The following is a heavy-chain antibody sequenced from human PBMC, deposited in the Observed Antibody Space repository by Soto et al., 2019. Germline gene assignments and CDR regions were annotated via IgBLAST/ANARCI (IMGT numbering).Heavy chain of an antibody. Sequence: TLSLTCTVSCGSMSSYYWTWLRQSPGRGLEWIGYISYSGSTYYNPSLKSRVTISADTSKNQFSLRMNSMIAADTAVYYCARADPDASVGYWGQGTLVTVSS. CDR2: ISYSGST. J-gene: IGHJ4*02. CDR1: CGSMSSYY. V-gene: IGHV4-59*01. CDR3: ARADPDASVGY. D-gene: IGHD2-15*01.